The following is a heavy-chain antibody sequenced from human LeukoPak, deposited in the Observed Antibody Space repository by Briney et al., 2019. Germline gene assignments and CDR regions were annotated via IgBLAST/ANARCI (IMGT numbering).Heavy chain of an antibody. CDR2: ISGSGGST. J-gene: IGHJ4*02. Sequence: GGSLRLSCAASGFTFSSYAMSWVRQALGKGLEWVSAISGSGGSTYYADSVKGRFTISRDNSKNTLYLQMNSLRAEDTAVYYCAKFSKVAGLYFDYWGQGTLVTVSS. D-gene: IGHD6-19*01. CDR3: AKFSKVAGLYFDY. CDR1: GFTFSSYA. V-gene: IGHV3-23*01.